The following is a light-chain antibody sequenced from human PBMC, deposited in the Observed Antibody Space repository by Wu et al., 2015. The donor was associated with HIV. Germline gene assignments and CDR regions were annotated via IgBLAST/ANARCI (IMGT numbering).Light chain of an antibody. J-gene: IGKJ3*01. CDR1: EHQSQP. CDR2: GTS. CDR3: QQSTPSYRYT. V-gene: IGKV3-20*01. Sequence: SLSTRERATISCTGHSEHQSQPLSLVSAQKWPGSQAPLYGTSNRGAGVPDRFSGSGSGTNFSLVISRIEADDFAVYFCQQSTPSYRYTFGQGTRVDLK.